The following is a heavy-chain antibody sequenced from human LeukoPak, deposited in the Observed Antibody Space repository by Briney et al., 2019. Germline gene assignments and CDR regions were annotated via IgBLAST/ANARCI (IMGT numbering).Heavy chain of an antibody. D-gene: IGHD2-15*01. J-gene: IGHJ5*02. V-gene: IGHV4-39*01. CDR1: GGSICSSIYY. Sequence: SETLSLTCTVSGGSICSSIYYCGSVRQPAGKGLEWIGSIYYSGSTYYTPSLKRRVAISVDTSKNQFSLKLSSVTAADTAVCYCARLKSGGNNWFDPWGQGTLVTVSS. CDR2: IYYSGST. CDR3: ARLKSGGNNWFDP.